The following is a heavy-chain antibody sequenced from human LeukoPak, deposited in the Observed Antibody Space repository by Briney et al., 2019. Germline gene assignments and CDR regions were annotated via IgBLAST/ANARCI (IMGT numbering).Heavy chain of an antibody. Sequence: SETLSLTCTVSGGSISSYYWSWIRQPAGKGLEWIGRIYTSGSTNYNPSLKSRVTMSVDTSKNQFSLKLSSVTAADTAVYYCARDGTVTTFGWFDPWGQGTLVTVSS. CDR3: ARDGTVTTFGWFDP. J-gene: IGHJ5*02. CDR1: GGSISSYY. D-gene: IGHD4-17*01. CDR2: IYTSGST. V-gene: IGHV4-4*07.